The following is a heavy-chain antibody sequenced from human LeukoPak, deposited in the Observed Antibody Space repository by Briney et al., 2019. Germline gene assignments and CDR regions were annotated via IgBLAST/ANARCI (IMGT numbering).Heavy chain of an antibody. CDR3: ARCGYSDAWSCDH. Sequence: ASVKVSCKASGYTFTSYTIHWVRQAPGQRLEWMGWINTGNGNTEYSQKFQGRVTVTRDTSASTAYMELSSLRSEHTAVYYCARCGYSDAWSCDHWGQGTLVTVSS. V-gene: IGHV1-3*04. J-gene: IGHJ5*02. D-gene: IGHD5-18*01. CDR1: GYTFTSYT. CDR2: INTGNGNT.